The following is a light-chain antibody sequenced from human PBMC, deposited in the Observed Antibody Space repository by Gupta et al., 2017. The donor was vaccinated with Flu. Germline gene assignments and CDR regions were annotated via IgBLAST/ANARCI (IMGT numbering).Light chain of an antibody. CDR1: QSIRSW. Sequence: PSGQRATMDDRASLSGCASQSIRSWLAWYQHKPGKAPRVVISQASSRECGVPERFSGSGSGTEFTLTISSLQADDVATYYCQQYDNNPITFGGGTRLEIK. J-gene: IGKJ5*01. CDR2: QAS. V-gene: IGKV1-5*03. CDR3: QQYDNNPIT.